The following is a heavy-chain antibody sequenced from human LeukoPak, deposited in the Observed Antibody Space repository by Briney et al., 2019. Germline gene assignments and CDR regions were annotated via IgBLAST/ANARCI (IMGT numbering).Heavy chain of an antibody. D-gene: IGHD6-13*01. Sequence: SETLSLTCTVSGGFISSYYWSWIRQPPGKGLEWIGYIYYSGSTNYNPSLKSRVTISVDTSENQFSLKLSSVTAADTAVYYCARVDSNNWYDSRGYFDYWGQGTLVTVSS. V-gene: IGHV4-59*01. CDR3: ARVDSNNWYDSRGYFDY. CDR2: IYYSGST. CDR1: GGFISSYY. J-gene: IGHJ4*02.